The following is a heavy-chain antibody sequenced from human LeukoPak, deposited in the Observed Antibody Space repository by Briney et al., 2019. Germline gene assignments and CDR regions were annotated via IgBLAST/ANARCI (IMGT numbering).Heavy chain of an antibody. V-gene: IGHV3-23*01. CDR1: GFTFSSYA. D-gene: IGHD6-19*01. J-gene: IGHJ4*02. CDR2: ISGSGGST. Sequence: GGSLRLSCAASGFTFSSYAMSWVRQAPGKGLEWVSAISGSGGSTYYADSVKGRFTISRDNSKNTLYLQMNSLRAEDTAVYYCAEPTGYSSGWYNYWGQGTLVTVSS. CDR3: AEPTGYSSGWYNY.